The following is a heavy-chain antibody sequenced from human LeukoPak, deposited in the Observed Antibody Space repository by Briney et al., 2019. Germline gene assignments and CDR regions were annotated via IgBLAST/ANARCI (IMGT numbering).Heavy chain of an antibody. J-gene: IGHJ4*02. CDR3: ARDRADYASDY. CDR2: IYTSGST. V-gene: IGHV4-61*02. Sequence: PSETLSLTCTVSGGSISSGSYYWSWIRQPAGKGLEWIGRIYTSGSTNYNPSLKSRVTISVDTSKNQFSLRLSSVTAADTAVYFCARDRADYASDYWGQGTLVTVSS. D-gene: IGHD4-17*01. CDR1: GGSISSGSYY.